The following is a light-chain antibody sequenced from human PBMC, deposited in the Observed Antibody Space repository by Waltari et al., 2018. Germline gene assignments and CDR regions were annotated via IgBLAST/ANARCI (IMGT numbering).Light chain of an antibody. CDR1: QSVGRS. Sequence: EIVLTQSPGTLSLSPGERATLSCRASQSVGRSLAWYQQKHGQAPRLLIYDASTRATGIPDRFSGGGSGTDFSLTISRLEPEDFAVYYCHMYVRLPATFGQGAKVEI. CDR3: HMYVRLPAT. CDR2: DAS. J-gene: IGKJ1*01. V-gene: IGKV3-20*01.